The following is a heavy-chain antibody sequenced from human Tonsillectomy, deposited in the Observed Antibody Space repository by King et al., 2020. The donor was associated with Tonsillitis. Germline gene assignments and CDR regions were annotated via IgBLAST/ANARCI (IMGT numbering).Heavy chain of an antibody. V-gene: IGHV3-20*01. Sequence: EVQLVQSGGGVVRPGGSLRLSCEASGFTYGDFGMSWVRQAPGKGLEWVSGINWNGGSTGYADSVKGRFTISRDNAKNSLHLQMNSLRDEDTALYHCARALYPYSSNLFDYWGQGTLVTVSS. CDR1: GFTYGDFG. D-gene: IGHD4-11*01. CDR2: INWNGGST. J-gene: IGHJ4*02. CDR3: ARALYPYSSNLFDY.